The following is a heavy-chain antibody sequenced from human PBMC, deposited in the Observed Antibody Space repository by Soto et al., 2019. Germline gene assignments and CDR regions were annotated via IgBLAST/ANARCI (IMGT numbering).Heavy chain of an antibody. CDR2: TSYTGKS. D-gene: IGHD7-27*01. CDR1: GGSFPSSH. CDR3: SRGMHPGVTHYFDP. V-gene: IGHV4-59*01. J-gene: IGHJ5*02. Sequence: SETRSPPFIVPGGSFPSSHWSGIRRFTEKALEWIDSTSYTGKSNYETSCTSRVAISVDTSKNRLSLKMAAMTAAETAVYYCSRGMHPGVTHYFDPWGQGALVTVSS.